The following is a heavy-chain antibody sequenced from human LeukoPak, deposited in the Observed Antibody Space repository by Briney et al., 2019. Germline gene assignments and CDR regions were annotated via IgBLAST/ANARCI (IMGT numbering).Heavy chain of an antibody. CDR1: GGSITNYY. CDR3: ARLEMAAAGNRWFDP. Sequence: SETLSLTCTVSGGSITNYYWSWIRQPPGKGLEWIGEINHSGSTNYNPSLKSRLTISVDTSKNQFSLKLSSVTAADTAVYYCARLEMAAAGNRWFDPWGQGTLVTVSS. CDR2: INHSGST. D-gene: IGHD6-13*01. J-gene: IGHJ5*02. V-gene: IGHV4-34*01.